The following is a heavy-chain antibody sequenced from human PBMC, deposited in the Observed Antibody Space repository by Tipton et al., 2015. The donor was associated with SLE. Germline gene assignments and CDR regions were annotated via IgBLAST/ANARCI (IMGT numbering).Heavy chain of an antibody. CDR1: GDSISSGNFF. V-gene: IGHV4-61*02. Sequence: TLSLTCTVSGDSISSGNFFWSWIRQPAGKGLEWIGRIYTSGSTNYSPSLKGRVTISVDSSKNQFSLNRSSVTAADTAVYYCMTRASVEGGELDFWGQGTLVTVSS. CDR3: MTRASVEGGELDF. J-gene: IGHJ4*02. CDR2: IYTSGST. D-gene: IGHD1-26*01.